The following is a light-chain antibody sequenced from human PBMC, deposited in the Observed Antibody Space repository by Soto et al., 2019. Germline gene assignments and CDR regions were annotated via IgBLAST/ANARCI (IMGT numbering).Light chain of an antibody. CDR1: ISDFVVYNY. CDR3: SSHTISSALKV. V-gene: IGLV2-14*01. J-gene: IGLJ1*01. CDR2: GVS. Sequence: QSVLTQPASVSGSPGQSITISCTGTISDFVVYNYVSWYQQHPGKAPKLMIYGVSNRPSGVSNRFSGSKSGNTASLTISGLQADDEADYYCSSHTISSALKVFGTGTKGTVL.